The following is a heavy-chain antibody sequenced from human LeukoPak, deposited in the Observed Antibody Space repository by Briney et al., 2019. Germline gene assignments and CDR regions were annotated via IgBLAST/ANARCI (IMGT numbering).Heavy chain of an antibody. CDR1: GASMNNYY. Sequence: SETLSLTCTVSGASMNNYYWSWIRQPPGKGLEWIGYFHYSGSTDYNPSLKSRVTISLDKYKNQLSLRLTSVTAADTAVYYCARFGGSYSDAFDIWGQGTMVTVSS. CDR3: ARFGGSYSDAFDI. V-gene: IGHV4-59*01. D-gene: IGHD1-26*01. J-gene: IGHJ3*02. CDR2: FHYSGST.